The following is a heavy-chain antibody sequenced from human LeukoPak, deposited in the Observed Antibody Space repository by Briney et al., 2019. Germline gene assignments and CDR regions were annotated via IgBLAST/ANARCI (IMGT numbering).Heavy chain of an antibody. D-gene: IGHD2-2*01. CDR1: GFTFSSYS. Sequence: PGGSLRLSCAASGFTFSSYSMNWVRQAPGKGLEWVSSISSSSSYIYYADSVKGRFTISRDNAKNSLYLQMNSLRAEGTAVYYCAGACTSCYADYYYMDVWGKGTTVTVSS. J-gene: IGHJ6*03. CDR2: ISSSSSYI. V-gene: IGHV3-21*01. CDR3: AGACTSCYADYYYMDV.